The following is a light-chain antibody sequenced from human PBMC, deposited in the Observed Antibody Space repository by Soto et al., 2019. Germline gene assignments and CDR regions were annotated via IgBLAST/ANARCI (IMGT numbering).Light chain of an antibody. CDR3: LLYHGAAQV. CDR1: TGAVTSDYY. Sequence: QAVVTQEPSLTVSPGGTVTLTCASSTGAVTSDYYPNWLQQKPGQAPRSLTHSTYTRHFWTPARFSGSLLGGKAALTVSDVQPEDEADYYCLLYHGAAQVFGGGTQLTVL. J-gene: IGLJ3*02. CDR2: STY. V-gene: IGLV7-43*01.